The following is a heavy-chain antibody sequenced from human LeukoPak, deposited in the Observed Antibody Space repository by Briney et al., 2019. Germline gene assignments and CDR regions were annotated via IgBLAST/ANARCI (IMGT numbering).Heavy chain of an antibody. CDR2: IIPILNIA. CDR3: ARDLSAVAGTGYFDL. CDR1: GGTFSSYA. D-gene: IGHD6-19*01. V-gene: IGHV1-69*04. J-gene: IGHJ2*01. Sequence: SVKVSCKASGGTFSSYAISWVRQAPGQGLEWMGRIIPILNIADNAQKFQGRMTITADKSTSTAYMELSSLRSEDTAVYYCARDLSAVAGTGYFDLWGRGTLVAVSS.